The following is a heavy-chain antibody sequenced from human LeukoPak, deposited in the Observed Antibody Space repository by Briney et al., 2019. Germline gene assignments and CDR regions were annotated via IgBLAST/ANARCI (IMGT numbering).Heavy chain of an antibody. Sequence: ASVKVSCKASGYTFTSYGISWVRQAPGQGHEWMGWISAYNGNTNYAQKLQGRVTMTTDTSTSTAYMELRSLRSDDTAVYYCAREGTTYDSSGYYYPLRYFDYWGQGTLVTVSS. D-gene: IGHD3-22*01. CDR3: AREGTTYDSSGYYYPLRYFDY. V-gene: IGHV1-18*01. J-gene: IGHJ4*02. CDR2: ISAYNGNT. CDR1: GYTFTSYG.